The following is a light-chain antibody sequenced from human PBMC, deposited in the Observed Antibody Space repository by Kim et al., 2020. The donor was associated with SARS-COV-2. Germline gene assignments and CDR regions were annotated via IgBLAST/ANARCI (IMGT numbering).Light chain of an antibody. V-gene: IGLV3-1*01. CDR3: QAWDGGTVV. CDR1: KLGDKY. Sequence: SYELTQPPSVSVSPGQTATITCSGDKLGDKYACWYQQKPGQSPVLVIYQDNKRPSGIPERFSGSKSGNTATLTISGTQAMDEADYYCQAWDGGTVVFGGG. CDR2: QDN. J-gene: IGLJ2*01.